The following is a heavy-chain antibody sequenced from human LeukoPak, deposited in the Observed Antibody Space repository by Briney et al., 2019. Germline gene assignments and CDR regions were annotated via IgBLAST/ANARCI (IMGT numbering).Heavy chain of an antibody. V-gene: IGHV1-18*01. CDR3: ASLKYSSGWYVDY. D-gene: IGHD6-19*01. Sequence: ASVKVSCKASGYTFTSYGISWVRQAPGQGLEWMGWISAYNGNTNYAQKFQGRVTITTDESTSTAYMELSSLRSEDTAVYYCASLKYSSGWYVDYWGQGTLVTVSS. CDR1: GYTFTSYG. CDR2: ISAYNGNT. J-gene: IGHJ4*02.